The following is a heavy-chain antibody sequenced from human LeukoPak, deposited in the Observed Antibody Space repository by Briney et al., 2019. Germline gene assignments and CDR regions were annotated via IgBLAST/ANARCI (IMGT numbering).Heavy chain of an antibody. Sequence: GGSLRLSCAASGFTFDDYAMHWVRQAPGKGLEWVSGISWNSGSIGYADSVKGRFTISRDNAKNSLYLQMNGLRAEDTALYYCAKGPSDYWGQGTLVTVSP. V-gene: IGHV3-9*01. CDR3: AKGPSDY. CDR1: GFTFDDYA. CDR2: ISWNSGSI. J-gene: IGHJ4*02.